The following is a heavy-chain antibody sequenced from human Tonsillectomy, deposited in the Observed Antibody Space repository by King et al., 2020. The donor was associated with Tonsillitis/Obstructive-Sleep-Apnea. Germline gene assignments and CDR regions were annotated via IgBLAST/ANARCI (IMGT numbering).Heavy chain of an antibody. V-gene: IGHV6-1*01. CDR3: TRGVGNTYGEYYFDY. J-gene: IGHJ4*02. Sequence: VQLQQSGPGLVKPSQTLSLTCGISGDSISSNSAAWNWSRQSPSRGPEWLGRTYYRSKWYNEYALSLQSRITINPDTSKNQFSLQLNSVTPEDTAVYYCTRGVGNTYGEYYFDYWGQGTLVTVSS. D-gene: IGHD5-18*01. CDR2: TYYRSKWYN. CDR1: GDSISSNSAA.